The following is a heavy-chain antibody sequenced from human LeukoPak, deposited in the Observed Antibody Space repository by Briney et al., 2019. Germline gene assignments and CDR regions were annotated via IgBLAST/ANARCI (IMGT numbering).Heavy chain of an antibody. Sequence: GGSLRLSCAASGFIFGSYAMSWVRQAPGKGLEWVSAISGSGGSTYYADSVKGRLTISRDNSKNTLYLQMNSLRAEDTAVYYCARERYYYDSSGYPYLFDPWGQGTLVTVSS. CDR3: ARERYYYDSSGYPYLFDP. J-gene: IGHJ5*02. CDR1: GFIFGSYA. CDR2: ISGSGGST. D-gene: IGHD3-22*01. V-gene: IGHV3-23*01.